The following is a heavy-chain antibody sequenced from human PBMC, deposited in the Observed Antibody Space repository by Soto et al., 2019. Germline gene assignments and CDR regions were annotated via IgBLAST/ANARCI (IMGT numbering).Heavy chain of an antibody. CDR1: GGSISSTTYY. D-gene: IGHD5-12*01. V-gene: IGHV4-39*01. CDR3: ARHLDVVASPFDY. J-gene: IGHJ4*02. Sequence: SETLSLTCTVSGGSISSTTYYWGWIRQPPGKGLEWIGTIYYDGSTYYNPSLNSRLTISVDTSKNHFSLRLRSVTAADTAMYYCARHLDVVASPFDYWGRGTLVTVSS. CDR2: IYYDGST.